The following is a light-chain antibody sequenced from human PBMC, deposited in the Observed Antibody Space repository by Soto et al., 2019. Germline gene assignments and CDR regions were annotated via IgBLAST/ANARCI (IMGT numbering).Light chain of an antibody. J-gene: IGLJ1*01. V-gene: IGLV2-18*01. CDR1: SSDVGGYNR. CDR2: EVN. Sequence: QSVLTQPPSVSGSPGQSVTISCTGTSSDVGGYNRVSWYQQPPGTAPKLMIYEVNNRPSGVPDRFSGSKSGNTASLTISGLQAEDEADYYCNLFTDSSTYVFGTGTKVTVL. CDR3: NLFTDSSTYV.